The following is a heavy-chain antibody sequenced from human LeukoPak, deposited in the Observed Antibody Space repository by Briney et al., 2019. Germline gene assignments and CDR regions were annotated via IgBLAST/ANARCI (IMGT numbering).Heavy chain of an antibody. CDR1: GFTFSSYW. J-gene: IGHJ4*02. CDR2: IKKDGSEK. CDR3: ARILDSAWGELGY. V-gene: IGHV3-7*01. D-gene: IGHD6-19*01. Sequence: GGSLRLSCAASGFTFSSYWMSWVRQAPGKGLEWVANIKKDGSEKYYVDSVKGRFTISRDNAKTSLYLQMNSLRAEDTAVYYCARILDSAWGELGYWGQGTLVTVSS.